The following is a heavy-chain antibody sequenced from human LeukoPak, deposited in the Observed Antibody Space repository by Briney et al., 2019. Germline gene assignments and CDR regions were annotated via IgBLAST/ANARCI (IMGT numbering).Heavy chain of an antibody. Sequence: KSSQTLSLTCTVSGGSISSGDYYWSWIRQPPGKGLEWIGYIYYSGSTYYNPSLKSRVTISVDTSKNQFSLKLSSVTAADTAVYYCARDRAVLGDQGGYYYYYYGMDVWGKGTTVTVSS. CDR1: GGSISSGDYY. CDR2: IYYSGST. D-gene: IGHD4-17*01. CDR3: ARDRAVLGDQGGYYYYYYGMDV. J-gene: IGHJ6*04. V-gene: IGHV4-30-4*01.